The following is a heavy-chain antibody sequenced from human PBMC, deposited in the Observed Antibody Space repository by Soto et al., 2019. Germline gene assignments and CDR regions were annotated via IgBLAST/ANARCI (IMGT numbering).Heavy chain of an antibody. CDR1: GGSFRGPY. D-gene: IGHD3-3*01. CDR3: ARGRSSPCGAIFGVGDHYYGMDV. CDR2: ITHGGST. V-gene: IGHV4-34*01. Sequence: QVQLQQWGAGLLKPSETLSLSCAVYGGSFRGPYWSWIRQPPGKGLELIGEITHGGSTSYNPSLKSRVTISLDASKNQFSLKLSSVTAADTAGYYCARGRSSPCGAIFGVGDHYYGMDVWGQGTTVTVSS. J-gene: IGHJ6*02.